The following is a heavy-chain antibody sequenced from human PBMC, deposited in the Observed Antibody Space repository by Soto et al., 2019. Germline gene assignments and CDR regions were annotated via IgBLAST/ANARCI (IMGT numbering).Heavy chain of an antibody. D-gene: IGHD2-21*01. V-gene: IGHV2-5*02. CDR3: THTPFFGDKLDY. CDR2: IYWDDDK. J-gene: IGHJ4*02. CDR1: GFSLNTGGVG. Sequence: QITLKESGPPLVKPTQTLTLTCTFSGFSLNTGGVGVVWIRQPPGKALEWLAVIYWDDDKRYSPSLKSRLTISKDTSKNQVVLTMTNMDPVDTGTYFCTHTPFFGDKLDYWGQGALVTVSS.